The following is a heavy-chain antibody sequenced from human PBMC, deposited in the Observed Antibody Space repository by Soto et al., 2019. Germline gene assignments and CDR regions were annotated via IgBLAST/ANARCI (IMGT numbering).Heavy chain of an antibody. Sequence: GGSLRLSCAASGFTFSSYGMHWVRQAPGKGLEWVAVIWYDGSNKYYADSVKGRFTISRDNSKNTLYLQMNSLRAEDTAVYYCARDGLHCSSTSCSRYYYYYGMDVWGQGTTVTVSS. D-gene: IGHD2-2*01. CDR2: IWYDGSNK. CDR1: GFTFSSYG. J-gene: IGHJ6*02. V-gene: IGHV3-33*01. CDR3: ARDGLHCSSTSCSRYYYYYGMDV.